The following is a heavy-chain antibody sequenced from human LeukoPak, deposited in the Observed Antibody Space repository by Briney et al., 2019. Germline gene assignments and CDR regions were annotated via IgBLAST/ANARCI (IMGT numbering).Heavy chain of an antibody. J-gene: IGHJ5*02. CDR3: ARHPSLSYCSGGTCWFDP. CDR1: GDSVRTSNSY. Sequence: KASETLSLTCTVSGDSVRTSNSYWGWIRQPPGKGLEWIGSMFYSGNTYYNPSLKSRVTMSVDTSKNQFTLKVNSVTAADTAVYYCARHPSLSYCSGGTCWFDPWGQGTLVTVSS. D-gene: IGHD2-15*01. CDR2: MFYSGNT. V-gene: IGHV4-39*01.